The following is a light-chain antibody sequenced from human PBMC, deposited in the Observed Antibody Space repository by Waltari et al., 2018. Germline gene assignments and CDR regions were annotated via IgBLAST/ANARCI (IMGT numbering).Light chain of an antibody. CDR1: SSDLGGVNS. J-gene: IGLJ1*01. Sequence: QSALTQPASVSGSPGQSITISCTGTSSDLGGVNSVSRYQQHPGKAPKLMIYVASKRPSGVSNRFSGSKSGNTASLTISGLQAEDEADYYCSSYTSSSTYVFGTGTKVTVL. CDR2: VAS. CDR3: SSYTSSSTYV. V-gene: IGLV2-14*03.